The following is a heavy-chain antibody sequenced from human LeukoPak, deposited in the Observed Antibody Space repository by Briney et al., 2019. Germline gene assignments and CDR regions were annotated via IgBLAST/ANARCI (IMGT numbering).Heavy chain of an antibody. D-gene: IGHD3-10*01. CDR2: ISGSGGST. CDR3: AKQGYNYGSGTPYYFDY. Sequence: GGSLRLSCAASGFTFSSYAMSWVRRAPGKGLEGGSAISGSGGSTYYADSVKGRFTISRDNSKNTLYLQMNSLRAEDTAVYYCAKQGYNYGSGTPYYFDYWGQGTLVTVSS. V-gene: IGHV3-23*01. J-gene: IGHJ4*02. CDR1: GFTFSSYA.